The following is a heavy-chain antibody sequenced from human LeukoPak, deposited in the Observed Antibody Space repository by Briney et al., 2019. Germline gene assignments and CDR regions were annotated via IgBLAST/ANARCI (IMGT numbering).Heavy chain of an antibody. Sequence: GGSLRLSCTASGFTVSSNYMSWVRQAPGRGLEWVSVIYSGGSTYYADSVKGRFTISRDNSKNTLYLQMNSLRAEDTAVYYCARVRGGWFQTGGYYFDYWGQGTLVTVSS. J-gene: IGHJ4*02. CDR1: GFTVSSNY. D-gene: IGHD6-19*01. V-gene: IGHV3-66*02. CDR2: IYSGGST. CDR3: ARVRGGWFQTGGYYFDY.